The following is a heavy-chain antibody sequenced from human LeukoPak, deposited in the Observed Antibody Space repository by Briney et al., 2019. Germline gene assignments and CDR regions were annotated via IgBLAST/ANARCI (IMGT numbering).Heavy chain of an antibody. D-gene: IGHD3-10*01. CDR2: MSYIGST. V-gene: IGHV4-59*12. J-gene: IGHJ5*02. CDR1: GGSISSYY. Sequence: SETLSLTFSISGGSISSYYWSWIRQPPGKGLEWIGFMSYIGSTSYNPSLKSRATISVDTSKNQFSLKLSSVTAADTAVYYCAREATMVRGLSWFDPWGQGTLVTVSS. CDR3: AREATMVRGLSWFDP.